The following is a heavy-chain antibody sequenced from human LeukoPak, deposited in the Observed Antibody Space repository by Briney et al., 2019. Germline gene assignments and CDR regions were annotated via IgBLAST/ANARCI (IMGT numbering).Heavy chain of an antibody. J-gene: IGHJ4*02. D-gene: IGHD2-2*01. CDR1: GYTFTGYY. CDR2: INPNSGGT. CDR3: ARANALYCSSTSCLFDY. V-gene: IGHV1-2*02. Sequence: GGSVTVSCKASGYTFTGYYMHWVRQPPGQGLEWMAWINPNSGGTYYAQNFHDRITMTRDTSISTAYMELSRLRSDNTAIYYCARANALYCSSTSCLFDYWGQGTLVTVSS.